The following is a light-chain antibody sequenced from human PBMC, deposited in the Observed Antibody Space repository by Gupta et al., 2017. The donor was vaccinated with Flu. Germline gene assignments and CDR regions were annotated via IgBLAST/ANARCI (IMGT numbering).Light chain of an antibody. CDR3: QQFHSAPWT. Sequence: DIQLAQSPSFLSASVGDTDTITCQASQDINKYLNWYQHKPGKAPKLLIYIASNLETGVPARFSGSGSGTDFSLTISSLQPEDVAAYYCQQFHSAPWTFGQGTKVEIK. J-gene: IGKJ1*01. CDR2: IAS. V-gene: IGKV1-33*01. CDR1: QDINKY.